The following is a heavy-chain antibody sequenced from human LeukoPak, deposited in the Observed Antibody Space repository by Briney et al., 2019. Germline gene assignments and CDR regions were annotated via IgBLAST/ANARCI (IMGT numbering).Heavy chain of an antibody. CDR1: GYTFTDYY. CDR2: INPNSGGT. J-gene: IGHJ4*02. V-gene: IGHV1-2*02. CDR3: ARELAGWGGFDY. D-gene: IGHD2-15*01. Sequence: ASVKVSCKASGYTFTDYYMHWVRQAPGQGLEWMGWINPNSGGTNYAQKFQGRVTMTRDTSISTAYMELSRLKSDDTAVYYCARELAGWGGFDYWGQGTLVTVSS.